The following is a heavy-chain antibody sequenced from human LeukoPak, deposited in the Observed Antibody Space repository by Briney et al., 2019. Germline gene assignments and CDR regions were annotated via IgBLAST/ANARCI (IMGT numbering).Heavy chain of an antibody. Sequence: GGSLRLSCAASGFTFSSHALSWVRQAPGKGLEWVSSLSGSGYNTYYADSVKGRFTISRNNSKDTVYLQMDSLRAEDTAVYYCAKDPYGTRYFDYWGQGTLVTVSS. V-gene: IGHV3-23*01. D-gene: IGHD2-2*01. CDR2: LSGSGYNT. CDR1: GFTFSSHA. J-gene: IGHJ4*02. CDR3: AKDPYGTRYFDY.